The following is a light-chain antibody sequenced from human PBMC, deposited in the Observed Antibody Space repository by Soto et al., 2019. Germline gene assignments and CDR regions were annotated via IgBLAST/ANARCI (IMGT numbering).Light chain of an antibody. CDR2: AAS. CDR3: QQSYSTPPT. J-gene: IGKJ1*01. CDR1: QSISSY. Sequence: DIQMTQSTSSLSASVGDRATITCRASQSISSYLNWYQQKPGKAPKLLIYAASSLQSGVPSRFSGSGSGTDFTLTISSLQPEDFATYYCQQSYSTPPTFGQGTKVDIK. V-gene: IGKV1-39*01.